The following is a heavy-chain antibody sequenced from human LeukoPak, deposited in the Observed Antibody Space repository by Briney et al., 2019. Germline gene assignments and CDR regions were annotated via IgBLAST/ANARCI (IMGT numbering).Heavy chain of an antibody. V-gene: IGHV1-8*01. CDR1: GYTFTSYD. CDR2: MKPNSGNT. Sequence: ASVKVSCTASGYTFTSYDINWVRQATGQGLEWMGWMKPNSGNTGYAQKFQGRVTMTRNTSISTAYMELSSLRSEDTAVYYCAREWAAAGTVEWYYYGMDVWGQGTTVTVSS. CDR3: AREWAAAGTVEWYYYGMDV. J-gene: IGHJ6*02. D-gene: IGHD6-13*01.